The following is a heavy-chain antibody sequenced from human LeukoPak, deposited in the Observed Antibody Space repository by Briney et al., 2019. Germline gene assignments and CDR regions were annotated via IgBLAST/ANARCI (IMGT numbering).Heavy chain of an antibody. J-gene: IGHJ4*02. Sequence: SQTLSLTCAISGDSVSSNNGAWNWIRQSPSRGLEWLGKTYYRSKCYSDYAASVQVRITINPDKSKNQFSLQLYSVTPEDTAVYYCVRDVGTSGWHTFDYWGQGTLVTVSS. CDR1: GDSVSSNNGA. V-gene: IGHV6-1*01. CDR3: VRDVGTSGWHTFDY. CDR2: TYYRSKCYS. D-gene: IGHD6-19*01.